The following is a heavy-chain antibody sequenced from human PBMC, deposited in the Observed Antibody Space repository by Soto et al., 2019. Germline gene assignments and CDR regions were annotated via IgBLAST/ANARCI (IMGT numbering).Heavy chain of an antibody. CDR2: MNPNSGNT. Sequence: QVQLVQSGAEVKKPGASVKVSCKASGYTFTSYDINWVRQATGQGLEWMGWMNPNSGNTGYAQKFQGRVTMTRNTSISTAYMELSSLRSEDTAVYYCASRYSSSYYYYGMDVWDQGTTVTVSS. V-gene: IGHV1-8*01. CDR3: ASRYSSSYYYYGMDV. J-gene: IGHJ6*02. D-gene: IGHD6-6*01. CDR1: GYTFTSYD.